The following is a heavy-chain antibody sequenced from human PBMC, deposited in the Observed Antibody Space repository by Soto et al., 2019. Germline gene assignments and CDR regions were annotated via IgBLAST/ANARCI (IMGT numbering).Heavy chain of an antibody. CDR3: AREGGYCSSTSCYDAFDI. V-gene: IGHV1-2*02. Sequence: AASVKVSCKASGYTFTGYYMHWVRQAPGQGLEWMGWINPNSGGTNYAQKFQGRVTMTRDTSISTAYMELSRLRSDDTAVYYCAREGGYCSSTSCYDAFDIWGQGTMVTVSS. D-gene: IGHD2-2*01. CDR2: INPNSGGT. CDR1: GYTFTGYY. J-gene: IGHJ3*02.